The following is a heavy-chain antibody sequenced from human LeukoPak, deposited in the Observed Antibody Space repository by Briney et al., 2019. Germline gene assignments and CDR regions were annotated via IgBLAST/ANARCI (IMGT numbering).Heavy chain of an antibody. CDR2: ISISSSTI. Sequence: GGSLRLSCVASGFTLSSYTMNWVRQAPGKGLEWISYISISSSTIYYADSVKGRFTISRDNAKNSLYLQMNSLRAEDTAVYYCARVGSYLFFDYWGQGTLVTVSS. CDR1: GFTLSSYT. D-gene: IGHD1-26*01. CDR3: ARVGSYLFFDY. V-gene: IGHV3-48*04. J-gene: IGHJ4*02.